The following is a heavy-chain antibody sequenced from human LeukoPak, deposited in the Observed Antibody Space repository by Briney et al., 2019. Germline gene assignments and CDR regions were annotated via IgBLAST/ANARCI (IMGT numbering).Heavy chain of an antibody. CDR1: GYTFTSYA. CDR3: TRAPPGMTMMTDY. D-gene: IGHD3-22*01. J-gene: IGHJ4*02. V-gene: IGHV1-18*01. Sequence: ASVKVSCKASGYTFTSYAISWVRQAPGQGLEWMGWVSTNDGNTVYAQRLQGRVTMTTDASTSVAYMELRSLTSDDTAVYYCTRAPPGMTMMTDYRGQGTLVTVSS. CDR2: VSTNDGNT.